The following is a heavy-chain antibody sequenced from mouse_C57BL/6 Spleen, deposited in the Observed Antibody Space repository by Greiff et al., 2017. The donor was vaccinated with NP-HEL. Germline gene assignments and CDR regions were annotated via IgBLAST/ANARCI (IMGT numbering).Heavy chain of an antibody. CDR2: INPNNGGT. V-gene: IGHV1-26*01. D-gene: IGHD1-1*02. CDR1: GYTFTDYY. J-gene: IGHJ2*01. Sequence: VQLQQSGPELVKPGASVKISCKASGYTFTDYYMNWVKQSHGKSLEWIGDINPNNGGTSYNQKFKGKATLTVDKSSSTAYMELRSLTSEDSAVYYCATYGPDYFDYWGQGTTLTVSS. CDR3: ATYGPDYFDY.